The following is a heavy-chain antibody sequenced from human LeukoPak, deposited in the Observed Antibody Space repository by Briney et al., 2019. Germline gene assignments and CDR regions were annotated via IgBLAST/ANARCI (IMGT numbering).Heavy chain of an antibody. D-gene: IGHD5-18*01. CDR3: ASGRGYSYGRNPLSY. CDR1: GGSISSYY. Sequence: SETLSLTCTVSGGSISSYYWSWIRQPPGKGLEWIGYIYYSGSTNYNPSLKSRVTISVDTSKNRFSLKLSSVTAADTAVYYCASGRGYSYGRNPLSYWGQGTLVTVSS. J-gene: IGHJ4*02. CDR2: IYYSGST. V-gene: IGHV4-59*08.